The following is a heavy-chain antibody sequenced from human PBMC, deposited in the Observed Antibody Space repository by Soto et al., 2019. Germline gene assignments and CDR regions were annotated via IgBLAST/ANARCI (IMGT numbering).Heavy chain of an antibody. V-gene: IGHV2-5*02. CDR2: IYWDDDK. Sequence: QITLKESGPTLVKPTQTLTLTCTFSGFSLTTSGVGVGWIRQPPGKALEWLALIYWDDDKLYSPSLKSRLTITKDTSKDQVVLTMTNMDPVDTATYYCAHSSPQLAYVYWGQGTLVTVSS. CDR1: GFSLTTSGVG. CDR3: AHSSPQLAYVY. J-gene: IGHJ4*02. D-gene: IGHD6-13*01.